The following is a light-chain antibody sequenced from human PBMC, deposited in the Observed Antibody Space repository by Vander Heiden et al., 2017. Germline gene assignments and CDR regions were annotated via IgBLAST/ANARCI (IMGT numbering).Light chain of an antibody. CDR2: KAS. CDR1: QSISSW. Sequence: DIQTTQSPSTLPASVGDRVTITCRPSQSISSWLAWYQQKPGKAPKLLIYKASSLESGVPSRFSGSRSGTEFTLTISSLQPDDFATYYCQQYYSYPTWTFGQGTKVEIK. V-gene: IGKV1-5*03. CDR3: QQYYSYPTWT. J-gene: IGKJ1*01.